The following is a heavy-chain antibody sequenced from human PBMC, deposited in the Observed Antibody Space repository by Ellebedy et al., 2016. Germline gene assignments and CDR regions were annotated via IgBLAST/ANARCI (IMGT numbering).Heavy chain of an antibody. J-gene: IGHJ6*02. CDR1: GGSFTGYY. D-gene: IGHD3-9*01. Sequence: GSLRLSXAVYGGSFTGYYWSWIRQPPGKGLEWIGEINHSGSTHYNPSPKSRVTISVDTSKNQFSLKLISVTAADTAVYYCARQKYYDILTGYRYSMDFWGQGTTVTVSS. V-gene: IGHV4-34*01. CDR3: ARQKYYDILTGYRYSMDF. CDR2: INHSGST.